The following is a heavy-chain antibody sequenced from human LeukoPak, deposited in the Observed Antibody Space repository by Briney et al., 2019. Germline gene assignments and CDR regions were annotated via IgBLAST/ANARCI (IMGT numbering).Heavy chain of an antibody. CDR3: ASTTGYMGWFDP. CDR2: IYYSGST. Sequence: SDTLSLLCTVSGGSIKIYHWSWLRQPPGKGLEGIGYIYYSGSTNYNPSLKSRVTISVDTSKNQFSLKLSSVTTADTAVYYCASTTGYMGWFDPWGQGTLVTVSS. V-gene: IGHV4-59*07. D-gene: IGHD6-13*01. CDR1: GGSIKIYH. J-gene: IGHJ5*02.